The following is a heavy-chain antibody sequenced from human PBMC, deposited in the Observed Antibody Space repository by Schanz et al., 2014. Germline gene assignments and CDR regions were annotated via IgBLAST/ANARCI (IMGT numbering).Heavy chain of an antibody. Sequence: QVQLVESGGGVVQPGGSLRLSCAASGFTFSSYGMHWVRQAPGKGLEWVAVIWYDGNNKFYADSVKGRFIISRDNSKNTLYLQMNSLRAEDTAVYYCARDPSGSYGWFDPWGQGTLVTVSS. CDR3: ARDPSGSYGWFDP. CDR2: IWYDGNNK. CDR1: GFTFSSYG. J-gene: IGHJ5*02. D-gene: IGHD1-26*01. V-gene: IGHV3-33*01.